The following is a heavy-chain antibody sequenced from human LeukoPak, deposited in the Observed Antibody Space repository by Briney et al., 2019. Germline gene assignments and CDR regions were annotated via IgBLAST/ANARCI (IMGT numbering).Heavy chain of an antibody. CDR1: GGSISSYY. CDR2: IYYSGST. D-gene: IGHD3-16*01. CDR3: ARFTPQGYGWGGYNRFDP. V-gene: IGHV4-59*01. Sequence: PSETLSLTCTVSGGSISSYYWNWIRQPPGKGLEWIGYIYYSGSTNYNPSLKSRVTISVDTSKNQFSLNLTSVTAADTTVYYCARFTPQGYGWGGYNRFDPWGQGTLVTVSS. J-gene: IGHJ5*02.